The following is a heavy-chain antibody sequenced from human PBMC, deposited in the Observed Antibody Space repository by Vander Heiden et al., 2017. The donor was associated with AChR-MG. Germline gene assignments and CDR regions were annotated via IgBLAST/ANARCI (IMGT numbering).Heavy chain of an antibody. CDR1: GITFVSDA. V-gene: IGHV3-23*01. D-gene: IGHD3-22*01. CDR2: ISGSGGST. Sequence: EVQLLESGGGLVQPGGSLRPSCAASGITFVSDARSWVRQGPGKGLEWVSGISGSGGSTYYADSVKGRFTISRDNSKNMLYLQMNSLRAEDTAVYYCAKRSSGFYYYFDYWGQGTLVTVSS. J-gene: IGHJ4*02. CDR3: AKRSSGFYYYFDY.